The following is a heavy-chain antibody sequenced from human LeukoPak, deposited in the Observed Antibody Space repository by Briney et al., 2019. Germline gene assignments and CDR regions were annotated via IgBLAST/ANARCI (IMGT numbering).Heavy chain of an antibody. D-gene: IGHD2-15*01. CDR1: GGSFSGYY. CDR2: INHSGST. Sequence: SETLSLTCAVYGGSFSGYYWSWIRQPPGKGLEWIGEINHSGSTNYNPSLKSRVTISVDTSKNQFSLKLSSVTAADTAVYYCARGMVATVWFDPWGQGTLVTVSS. V-gene: IGHV4-34*01. J-gene: IGHJ5*02. CDR3: ARGMVATVWFDP.